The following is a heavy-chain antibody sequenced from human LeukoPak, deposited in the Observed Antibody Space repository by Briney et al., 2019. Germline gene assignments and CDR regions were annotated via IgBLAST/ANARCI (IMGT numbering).Heavy chain of an antibody. CDR3: ARGGYGHNMDV. J-gene: IGHJ6*03. D-gene: IGHD3-10*01. V-gene: IGHV3-74*01. Sequence: PGGSLRLSCVRSGFIFSNYYMYWVRQAPGKGLVWVSRIKNAGSDTIYADSVKGRFTISRDNAKNTVYLQKNSLRAEDTALYYCARGGYGHNMDVWGEGTTVTVSS. CDR2: IKNAGSDT. CDR1: GFIFSNYY.